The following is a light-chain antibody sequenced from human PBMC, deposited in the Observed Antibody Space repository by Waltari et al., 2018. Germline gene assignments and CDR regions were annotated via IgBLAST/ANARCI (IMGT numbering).Light chain of an antibody. Sequence: DIQMTQSPSPLSASVGDSVPITCRASQSISSWLAWYQQKPGKAPKLLIYKASSLESGVPSRFSGSGSGTEFTLTISSLQPDDFATYYCQQYNSYSGYTFGQGTKLEIK. CDR3: QQYNSYSGYT. CDR1: QSISSW. CDR2: KAS. V-gene: IGKV1-5*03. J-gene: IGKJ2*01.